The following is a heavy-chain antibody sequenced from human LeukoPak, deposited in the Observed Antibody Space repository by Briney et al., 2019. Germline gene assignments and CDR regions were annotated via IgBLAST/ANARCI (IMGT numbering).Heavy chain of an antibody. CDR3: AKDRIGAYYDFWSGDFDY. D-gene: IGHD3-3*01. CDR1: GFTFSRYG. Sequence: GGSLRLSCAASGFTFSRYGMSWVRQAPGKGLEWVSGVSGSGGSSYNADSVKGRFTVSRDNSKNTVFLQMNSLRAEDTAVYYCAKDRIGAYYDFWSGDFDYWGQGTLVTVSS. V-gene: IGHV3-23*01. J-gene: IGHJ4*02. CDR2: VSGSGGSS.